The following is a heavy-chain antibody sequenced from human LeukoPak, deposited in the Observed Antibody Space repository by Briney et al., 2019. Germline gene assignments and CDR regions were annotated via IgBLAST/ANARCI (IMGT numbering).Heavy chain of an antibody. CDR3: ALVEVVTFSPHDAFDI. V-gene: IGHV1-69*05. CDR1: GGTFSSYA. Sequence: ASVKVSCKASGGTFSSYAISWVRHAPGQGVEWMGRLIPIFGTANYAQKFQGRVTITTDESTSTAYMELSSLRSEDTALYYCALVEVVTFSPHDAFDIWGQGTMVTVSS. CDR2: LIPIFGTA. J-gene: IGHJ3*02. D-gene: IGHD4-23*01.